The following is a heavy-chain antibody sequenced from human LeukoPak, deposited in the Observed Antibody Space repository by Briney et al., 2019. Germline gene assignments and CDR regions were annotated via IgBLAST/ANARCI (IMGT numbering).Heavy chain of an antibody. CDR1: DGSISSSSYY. V-gene: IGHV4-39*01. CDR3: VCSGSRSGWRIDY. D-gene: IGHD6-19*01. Sequence: SETLSLTCTVSDGSISSSSYYWGWIRQPPGTGLEWIGGIYYSGRTYYDPSLKSRVTISVDTSKNQFSLKLSSVTAADTAVYYCVCSGSRSGWRIDYWGRGTLVIVSS. CDR2: IYYSGRT. J-gene: IGHJ4*02.